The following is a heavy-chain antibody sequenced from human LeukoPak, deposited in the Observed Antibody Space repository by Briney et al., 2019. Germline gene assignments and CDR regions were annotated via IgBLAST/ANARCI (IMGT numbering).Heavy chain of an antibody. CDR1: GGPFSGYY. V-gene: IGHV4-34*01. CDR3: ASAYCSGDCQIP. J-gene: IGHJ5*02. D-gene: IGHD2-21*02. CDR2: ISHSGRT. Sequence: SETLSLTCAVDGGPFSGYYGSWIRHPPGKGLEWIGEISHSGRTNYNSSLKSRVTISVDTSKSKVSLKLSCVTAADTAVYYCASAYCSGDCQIPWGQGTLVTVSS.